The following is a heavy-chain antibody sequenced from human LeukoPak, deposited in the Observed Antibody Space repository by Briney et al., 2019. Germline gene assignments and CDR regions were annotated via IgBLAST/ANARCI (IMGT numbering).Heavy chain of an antibody. CDR1: GYTFTGYY. V-gene: IGHV1-2*02. CDR2: INPNSGGT. J-gene: IGHJ4*02. Sequence: ASVKVSCKASGYTFTGYYMHWVRQAPGQGLEWMGWINPNSGGTNYAQKFQGRVTMTRDTSISTAYMELSRLRSDDTAVYYCARRRGYSYGYRGFDYWGQGTLVTVSS. CDR3: ARRRGYSYGYRGFDY. D-gene: IGHD5-18*01.